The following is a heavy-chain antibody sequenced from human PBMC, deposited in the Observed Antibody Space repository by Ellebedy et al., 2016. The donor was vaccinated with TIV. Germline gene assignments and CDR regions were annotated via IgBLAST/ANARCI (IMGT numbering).Heavy chain of an antibody. J-gene: IGHJ4*02. Sequence: SETLSLTCTVSGGSISSGDYYWSWIRQPPGKGLEWIGYIYYSGSTYYNPSLKSRVTISVDTSKNQFSLKLSSVTAADTAVYYCARGLYDSSGYYYGIDYWGQGTLVTVSS. D-gene: IGHD3-22*01. CDR3: ARGLYDSSGYYYGIDY. CDR1: GGSISSGDYY. V-gene: IGHV4-30-4*01. CDR2: IYYSGST.